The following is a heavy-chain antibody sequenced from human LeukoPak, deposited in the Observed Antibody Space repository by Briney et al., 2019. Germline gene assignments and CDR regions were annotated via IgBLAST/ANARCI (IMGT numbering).Heavy chain of an antibody. CDR1: GFRFSDYY. CDR2: ISSSSDYT. V-gene: IGHV3-11*05. D-gene: IGHD5-18*01. J-gene: IGHJ4*02. Sequence: PGGSLRLSCAASGFRFSDYYMTWIRQAPGKGLEWVSYISSSSDYTKYVDSVKGRFTIFRDNAKHSLYLQMNSLRAEDTAVYYCARDSQLYDQPIFDYWGQGTLVTVSS. CDR3: ARDSQLYDQPIFDY.